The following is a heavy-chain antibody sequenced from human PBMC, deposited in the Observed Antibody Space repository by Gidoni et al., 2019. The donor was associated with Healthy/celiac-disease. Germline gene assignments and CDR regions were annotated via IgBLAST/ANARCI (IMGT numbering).Heavy chain of an antibody. Sequence: QVQLVQSGAEVKKPGASVKVSCKASGYTFTSYGISWVRQAPGQGLEWMGWISAYNGNTNYAQKLQGRVTMTTDTSTSTAYMELRSLRSDDTAAYYCARDERKYNWNPAGFVVYWGQGTLVTVSS. CDR1: GYTFTSYG. CDR3: ARDERKYNWNPAGFVVY. V-gene: IGHV1-18*01. J-gene: IGHJ4*02. CDR2: ISAYNGNT. D-gene: IGHD1-20*01.